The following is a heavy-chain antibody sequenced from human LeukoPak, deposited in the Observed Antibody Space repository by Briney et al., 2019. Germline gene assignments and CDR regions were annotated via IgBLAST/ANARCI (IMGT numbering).Heavy chain of an antibody. CDR2: IIPIFGTA. D-gene: IGHD6-6*01. V-gene: IGHV1-69*05. J-gene: IGHJ4*02. CDR3: ARGSIAARGSFDY. CDR1: GGTFSSYA. Sequence: SVKVSCKASGGTFSSYAISWVRQAPGQGLEWMGRIIPIFGTANYAQKFQGRVTITTDESTSTAYMELRSLRSEDTAVYYCARGSIAARGSFDYWGQGTLVTVSS.